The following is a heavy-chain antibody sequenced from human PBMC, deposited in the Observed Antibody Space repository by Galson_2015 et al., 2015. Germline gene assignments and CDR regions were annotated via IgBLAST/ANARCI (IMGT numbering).Heavy chain of an antibody. D-gene: IGHD5-12*01. CDR1: GGTFSSYA. CDR3: ARGSRNVDIVATMYYFDY. V-gene: IGHV1-69*06. CDR2: IIPIFGTA. J-gene: IGHJ4*02. Sequence: SVKVSCKASGGTFSSYAISWVRQAPGQGLEWMGGIIPIFGTANYAQKFQGRVTITADKSTSTAYMELSSLRSEDTAVYYCARGSRNVDIVATMYYFDYWGQGTLVTVSS.